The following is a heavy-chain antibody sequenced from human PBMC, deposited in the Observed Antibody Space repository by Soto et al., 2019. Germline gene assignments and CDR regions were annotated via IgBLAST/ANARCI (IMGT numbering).Heavy chain of an antibody. CDR1: GGSISSYY. J-gene: IGHJ4*02. CDR3: ATHAGYGDFYYFDY. D-gene: IGHD4-17*01. V-gene: IGHV4-4*07. Sequence: SETLSITCTVSGGSISSYYWSWIRQPAGKGLEWIGRIYTSGSTNYNPSLKSRVTMSVDTSKNQFSMKLSSVTAADTAVYYCATHAGYGDFYYFDYWGQGPLVTVSS. CDR2: IYTSGST.